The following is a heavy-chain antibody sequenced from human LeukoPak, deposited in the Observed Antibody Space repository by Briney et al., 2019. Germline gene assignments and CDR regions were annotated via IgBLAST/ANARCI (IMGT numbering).Heavy chain of an antibody. Sequence: PSETLSLTCTVSGGSISSGGYYWSWIRQHPGKGLEWIGYSYYSGSTYYNPSLKSRVTISVDTSRNQFSLKLSSVTAADTAVYYCARDQNFWSGYSTHWFDPWGQGTLVTVSS. V-gene: IGHV4-31*03. CDR3: ARDQNFWSGYSTHWFDP. J-gene: IGHJ5*02. D-gene: IGHD3-3*01. CDR1: GGSISSGGYY. CDR2: SYYSGST.